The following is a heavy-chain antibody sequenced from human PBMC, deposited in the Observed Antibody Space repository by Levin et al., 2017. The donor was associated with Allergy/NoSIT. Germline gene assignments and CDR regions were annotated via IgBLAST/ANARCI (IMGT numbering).Heavy chain of an antibody. Sequence: GGSLRLSCAASGFTFSSYWMSWVRQAPGKGLEWVANIKQDGSEKYYVDSVKGRFTISRDNAKNSLYLQMNSLRAEDTAVYYCARVPRGYSYGPFDYWGQGTLVTVSS. CDR2: IKQDGSEK. D-gene: IGHD5-18*01. J-gene: IGHJ4*02. V-gene: IGHV3-7*04. CDR3: ARVPRGYSYGPFDY. CDR1: GFTFSSYW.